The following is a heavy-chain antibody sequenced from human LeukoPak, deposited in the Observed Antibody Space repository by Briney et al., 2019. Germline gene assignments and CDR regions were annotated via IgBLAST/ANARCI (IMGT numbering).Heavy chain of an antibody. V-gene: IGHV4-59*01. CDR2: IYYSGSI. D-gene: IGHD3-22*01. CDR1: GASISSYY. CDR3: ARENPSGYYNRPIDY. Sequence: PSETLSLTCTVSGASISSYYWSWIRQPPGKGLEWIGDIYYSGSIKYNPSLKSRVTMSVDTSKNQFSLKLSSVTAADTTIYYCARENPSGYYNRPIDYWGQGTLVTVSS. J-gene: IGHJ4*02.